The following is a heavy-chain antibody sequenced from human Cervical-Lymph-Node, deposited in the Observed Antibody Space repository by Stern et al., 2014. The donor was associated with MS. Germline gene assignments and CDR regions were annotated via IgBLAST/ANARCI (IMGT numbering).Heavy chain of an antibody. CDR2: VSYSGTT. Sequence: QLQLQESGPGLVKPSETLSLTCTVSGGSIVTSYWTWIRQPPGKGLEWLGRVSYSGTTNYNPSLNSRVTMSLDMSKNQCSLKLRSVNSADTAVYYCAREEPYNYDNSGRGAFDVWGQGTMVTVSS. CDR1: GGSIVTSY. V-gene: IGHV4-59*01. D-gene: IGHD3-22*01. CDR3: AREEPYNYDNSGRGAFDV. J-gene: IGHJ3*01.